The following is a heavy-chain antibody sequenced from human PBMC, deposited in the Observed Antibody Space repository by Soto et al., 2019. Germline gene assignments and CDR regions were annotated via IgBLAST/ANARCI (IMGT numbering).Heavy chain of an antibody. CDR3: ARDLMYYYGSGSYLGVFDY. J-gene: IGHJ4*02. Sequence: ASVKVSCKASGYTFTSYGISWVRQAPGQGLEWMGWISAYNGNTNYAQKLQGRVTMTTDTSTSTAYMELRSLRSDDTAVYYCARDLMYYYGSGSYLGVFDYWGQGTLVTVSS. V-gene: IGHV1-18*01. CDR1: GYTFTSYG. CDR2: ISAYNGNT. D-gene: IGHD3-10*01.